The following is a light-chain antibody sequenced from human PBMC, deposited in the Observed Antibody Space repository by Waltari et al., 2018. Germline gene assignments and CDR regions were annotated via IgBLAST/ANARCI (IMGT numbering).Light chain of an antibody. CDR2: ADS. CDR3: QSYDASLGASL. Sequence: QSVLTQPPSVSGAPGQRVTIPCTGSISSIGAGSDFPWYQQFPGTVPKLLIFADSNRPSGVPDRFSGSVSGTTASLAITGLQADDEADYYCQSYDASLGASLFGGGTKVTVL. J-gene: IGLJ2*01. CDR1: ISSIGAGSD. V-gene: IGLV1-40*01.